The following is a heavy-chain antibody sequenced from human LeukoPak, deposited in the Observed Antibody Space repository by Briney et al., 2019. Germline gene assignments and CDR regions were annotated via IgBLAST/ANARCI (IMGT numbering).Heavy chain of an antibody. CDR1: GDTFSSYG. CDR2: IIPIVGST. V-gene: IGHV1-69*04. D-gene: IGHD4-23*01. Sequence: GASVKVSCTTSGDTFSSYGISWVRQAPGQGPEWMGRIIPIVGSTNYAEKLQGRVTITADKSTSTVYMELSSLRSEDTAVYYCARHYGGLDDYWGQGTLIIVSS. J-gene: IGHJ4*02. CDR3: ARHYGGLDDY.